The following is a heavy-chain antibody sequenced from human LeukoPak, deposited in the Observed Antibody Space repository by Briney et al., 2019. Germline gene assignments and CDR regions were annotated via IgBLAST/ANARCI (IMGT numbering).Heavy chain of an antibody. D-gene: IGHD4-17*01. CDR2: INAGNGNT. J-gene: IGHJ3*01. CDR1: GYTFTSYA. CDR3: AREWVTTVLNDAFDF. Sequence: ASVTVSCTASGYTFTSYAMHWVRPATGQRLEWMGWINAGNGNTKYSQKFQGRVTITRDTSASTAHMELSSLRSEDTAMYYCAREWVTTVLNDAFDFWGQGTMVTVSS. V-gene: IGHV1-3*01.